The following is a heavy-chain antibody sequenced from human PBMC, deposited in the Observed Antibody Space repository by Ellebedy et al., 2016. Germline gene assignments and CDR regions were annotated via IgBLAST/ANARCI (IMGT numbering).Heavy chain of an antibody. CDR2: IYYSGST. Sequence: SETLSLXXTVSGGSISSYYWSWIRQPPGKGLEWIGYIYYSGSTNYNPSLKSRVTISVDTSKNQFSLKLSSVTAADTAVYYCASTHMVRGVITHSSYYFDYWGQGTLVTVSS. CDR1: GGSISSYY. CDR3: ASTHMVRGVITHSSYYFDY. J-gene: IGHJ4*02. D-gene: IGHD3-10*01. V-gene: IGHV4-59*01.